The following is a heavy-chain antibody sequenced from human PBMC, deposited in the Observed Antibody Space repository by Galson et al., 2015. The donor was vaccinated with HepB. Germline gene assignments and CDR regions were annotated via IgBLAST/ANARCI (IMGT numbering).Heavy chain of an antibody. CDR3: ANPREDKTIEYGGGRLKPPKEHYYKYGMDV. CDR2: ISGGGTTT. J-gene: IGHJ6*02. V-gene: IGHV3-23*01. CDR1: GLTFSNFA. D-gene: IGHD2-21*01. Sequence: LRLSCAVSGLTFSNFAMTWVRQSPGKGLEWVSGISGGGTTTYYADSVKGRFTISRDNSKNTLYLQMDRPSAEDTAVYYCANPREDKTIEYGGGRLKPPKEHYYKYGMDVWGHGTTVTVSS.